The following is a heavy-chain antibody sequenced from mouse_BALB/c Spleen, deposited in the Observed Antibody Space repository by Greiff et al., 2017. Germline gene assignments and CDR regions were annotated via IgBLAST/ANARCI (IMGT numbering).Heavy chain of an antibody. Sequence: DVMLVESGGGLVQPGGSRKLSCAASGFTFSSFGMHWVRQAPEKGLEWVAYISSGSSTIYYADTVKGRFTISRDNPKNTLFLQMTSLRSEDTAMYYCAREGGLRRVDSGGEGTTLTVSS. D-gene: IGHD2-2*01. CDR1: GFTFSSFG. CDR2: ISSGSSTI. J-gene: IGHJ2*01. CDR3: AREGGLRRVDS. V-gene: IGHV5-17*02.